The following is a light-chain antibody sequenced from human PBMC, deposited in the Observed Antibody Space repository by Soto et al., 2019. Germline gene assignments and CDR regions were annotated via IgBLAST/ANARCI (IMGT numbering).Light chain of an antibody. CDR3: QQSGKSPYT. J-gene: IGKJ5*01. CDR2: GAS. V-gene: IGKV3-20*01. CDR1: QSVYTSY. Sequence: EIVLTQSPGTLSLSPGERASVSCRASQSVYTSYLAGVQHNSGQAPMLLIVGASIGAPGIPDRSSGSWPVTDFTHTIPRLEREDFGVYFCQQSGKSPYTFGQGTRLEIK.